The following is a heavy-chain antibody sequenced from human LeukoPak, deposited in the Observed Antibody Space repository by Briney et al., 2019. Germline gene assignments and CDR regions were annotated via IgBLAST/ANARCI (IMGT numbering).Heavy chain of an antibody. Sequence: ASVKVSCKASGYTFTSYGISWVRQAPGQGLEWMGWISGYKGNTNYAQKLQGRVTMTRNTSISTAYMELSSLRSEDTAVYYCARGKVPSYDSSIFDYWGQGTLVTVSS. CDR1: GYTFTSYG. D-gene: IGHD3-22*01. CDR2: ISGYKGNT. CDR3: ARGKVPSYDSSIFDY. V-gene: IGHV1-18*01. J-gene: IGHJ4*02.